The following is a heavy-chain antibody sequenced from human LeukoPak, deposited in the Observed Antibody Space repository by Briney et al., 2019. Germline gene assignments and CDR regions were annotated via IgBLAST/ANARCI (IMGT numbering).Heavy chain of an antibody. J-gene: IGHJ4*02. V-gene: IGHV1-8*01. CDR1: GYTFTNYD. D-gene: IGHD6-6*01. CDR3: ARGSSSLNPLLY. CDR2: MNPNSGNT. Sequence: ASVKVSCKASGYTFTNYDINWVRRATGQGLEWMGWMNPNSGNTGYAQKFQGRVTMTRSTSISTAYMELSSLTSEDTAVYYCARGSSSLNPLLYWGQGTLVTVSS.